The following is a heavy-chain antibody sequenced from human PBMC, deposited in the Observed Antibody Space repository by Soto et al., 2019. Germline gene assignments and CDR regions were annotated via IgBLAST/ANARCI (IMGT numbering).Heavy chain of an antibody. V-gene: IGHV3-11*06. CDR2: ISPKSTYR. Sequence: QVHLVESGGGLVKPGGSLRLSCPTPGFPFSDYYMSWIRQAPGKGLEWLSHISPKSTYRNYADSVKGRFTISRDNTKSSLFLQMNSLGVEDTAVYYCVRGGGGGLFEHWGQGVLVTVSS. CDR3: VRGGGGGLFEH. CDR1: GFPFSDYY. D-gene: IGHD2-21*01. J-gene: IGHJ4*02.